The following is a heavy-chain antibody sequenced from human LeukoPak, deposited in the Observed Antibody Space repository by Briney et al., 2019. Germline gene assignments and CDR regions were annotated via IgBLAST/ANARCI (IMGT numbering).Heavy chain of an antibody. V-gene: IGHV4-31*03. CDR1: SGSISSGGYY. CDR3: ARELVVATITSYYYFGMDV. CDR2: IYYSGST. Sequence: PSQTLSLTCTVSSGSISSGGYYWSGIRQHPGKGLEWIGYIYYSGSTYYNPSLKSRVTISVDTSKNQFSLKLSSVTAADPAVYYCARELVVATITSYYYFGMDVWGQGTTVTVSS. D-gene: IGHD5-12*01. J-gene: IGHJ6*02.